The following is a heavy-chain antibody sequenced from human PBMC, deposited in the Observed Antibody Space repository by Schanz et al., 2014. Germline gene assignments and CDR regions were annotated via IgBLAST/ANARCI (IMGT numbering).Heavy chain of an antibody. D-gene: IGHD1-26*01. CDR2: IIPVLNIA. CDR3: ARGRGWDGY. CDR1: GGTFSSYT. Sequence: QLQLVQSGAEVKKPGSSVKVSCKLSGGTFSSYTISWMRQAPGQGLEWMGKIIPVLNIATYAQRFQGRVSITADTSTNAAYMELSSLTAEDAGVHYCARGRGWDGYWG. J-gene: IGHJ4*01. V-gene: IGHV1-69*02.